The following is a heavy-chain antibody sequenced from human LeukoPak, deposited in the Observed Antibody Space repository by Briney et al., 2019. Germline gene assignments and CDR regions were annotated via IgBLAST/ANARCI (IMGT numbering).Heavy chain of an antibody. V-gene: IGHV3-21*06. CDR2: ISSSSSYI. J-gene: IGHJ6*02. D-gene: IGHD6-13*01. CDR3: AREYSSPRENYYGMDV. CDR1: GFTFSSYS. Sequence: GGSLRLSCAASGFTFSSYSMNWVRQAPGKGLEWVSSISSSSSYIYYADSVKGRFTISRDNAKNSLYLQMNSLRAEDTAVYYCAREYSSPRENYYGMDVWGQGTTVTVSS.